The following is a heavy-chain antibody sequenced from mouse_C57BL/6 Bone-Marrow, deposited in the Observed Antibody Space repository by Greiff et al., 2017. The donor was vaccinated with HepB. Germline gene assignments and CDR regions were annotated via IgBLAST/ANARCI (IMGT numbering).Heavy chain of an antibody. D-gene: IGHD2-5*01. V-gene: IGHV8-8*01. CDR2: IWWDDDK. Sequence: QVTLKECGPGILQPSQTLSLTCSFSGFSLSTFGMGVGWLRQPSGKGLEWLAHIWWDDDKSYNPALKSRLTIAKETSKNQVFLKIANVDTADTATYYGSLICYSNSYAMDYWGQGTSVTVSS. J-gene: IGHJ4*01. CDR3: SLICYSNSYAMDY. CDR1: GFSLSTFGMG.